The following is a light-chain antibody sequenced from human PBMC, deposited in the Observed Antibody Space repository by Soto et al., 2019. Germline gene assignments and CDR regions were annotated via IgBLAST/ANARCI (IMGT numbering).Light chain of an antibody. Sequence: DIQMTQSPSSLSASVGDRVTITCRASQSIDTYLNWYQQKPGKAPKLLIYSASSLQSGVLSRFSGGGSGKDFTLTISSLQPEDFATYYCQQSYSFPWTFGQGTKVPIK. CDR1: QSIDTY. CDR2: SAS. CDR3: QQSYSFPWT. J-gene: IGKJ1*01. V-gene: IGKV1-39*01.